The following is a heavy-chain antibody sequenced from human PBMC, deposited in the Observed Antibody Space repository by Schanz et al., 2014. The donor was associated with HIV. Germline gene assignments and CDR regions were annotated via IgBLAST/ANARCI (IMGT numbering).Heavy chain of an antibody. CDR3: ARDVAGCSGTSCYSDAFDI. CDR2: ISHDGGNK. J-gene: IGHJ3*02. D-gene: IGHD2-2*01. Sequence: VQLLESGGGVVQPGRSLRLSCAVSGFTFSSYGMHWVRQAPGKGLEWVAVISHDGGNKHYADSVKGRFTISRDNSKNTLFLQMNSLRAEDTAVYFCARDVAGCSGTSCYSDAFDIWGQGTLVTVSS. CDR1: GFTFSSYG. V-gene: IGHV3-30*03.